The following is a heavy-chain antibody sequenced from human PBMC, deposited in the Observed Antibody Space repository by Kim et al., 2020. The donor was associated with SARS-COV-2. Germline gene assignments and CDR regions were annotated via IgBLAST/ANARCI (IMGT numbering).Heavy chain of an antibody. CDR2: INAGNGNT. J-gene: IGHJ4*02. V-gene: IGHV1-3*01. CDR1: GYTFTSYA. CDR3: ARDGPPSGYDLGLHY. D-gene: IGHD5-12*01. Sequence: ASVKVSCKASGYTFTSYAMHWVRQAPGQRLEWMGWINAGNGNTKYSQKFPGRVTITRDTSASTAYMELSSLRSEDTAVYYCARDGPPSGYDLGLHYWGQGTLVTVSS.